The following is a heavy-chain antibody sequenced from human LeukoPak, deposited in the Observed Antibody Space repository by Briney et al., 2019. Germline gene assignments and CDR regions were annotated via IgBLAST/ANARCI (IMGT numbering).Heavy chain of an antibody. CDR3: ARYCGGDCYPYYFDY. CDR2: INPNSGGT. Sequence: ASVKVSCKASGYTFTGYYMHWVRQAPGQGLEWMGWINPNSGGTNYAQKFQGRVTMTRDTSISTAYMELNSLRAEDTAVYYCARYCGGDCYPYYFDYWGQGTLVTVSS. CDR1: GYTFTGYY. D-gene: IGHD2-21*02. J-gene: IGHJ4*02. V-gene: IGHV1-2*02.